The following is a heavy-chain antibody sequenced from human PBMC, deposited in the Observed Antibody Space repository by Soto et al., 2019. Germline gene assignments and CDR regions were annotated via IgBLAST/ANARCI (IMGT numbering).Heavy chain of an antibody. Sequence: QITLKESGPPLVRPTQTLTLTCAFSGFSLSTSGVGVGWIRQPPGKALEWLAVIYWDDSKHYSPSLRSRLTIHKDTSKTQVILTMTNMDPLDPGTYYCAHKGPEDWPLDYWGQGTLVTVSS. CDR3: AHKGPEDWPLDY. CDR2: IYWDDSK. CDR1: GFSLSTSGVG. D-gene: IGHD3-9*01. J-gene: IGHJ4*02. V-gene: IGHV2-5*02.